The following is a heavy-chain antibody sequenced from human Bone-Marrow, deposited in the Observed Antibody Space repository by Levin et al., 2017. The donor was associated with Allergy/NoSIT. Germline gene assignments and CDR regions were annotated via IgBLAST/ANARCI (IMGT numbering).Heavy chain of an antibody. CDR1: GVTVSNNY. Sequence: GESLRLSCAASGVTVSNNYMTWVRQPPGKGLELVSLIYSNGDIHYADSVKGRFIISRDSSKNTVYLQMNSVRTEDTAVYYCARNRPETANGYWGQGTLVTVSS. J-gene: IGHJ4*02. D-gene: IGHD1-14*01. CDR3: ARNRPETANGY. CDR2: IYSNGDI. V-gene: IGHV3-66*01.